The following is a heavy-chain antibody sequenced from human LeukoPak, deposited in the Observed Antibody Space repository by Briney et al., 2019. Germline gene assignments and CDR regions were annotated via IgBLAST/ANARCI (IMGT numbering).Heavy chain of an antibody. CDR1: GFTLISYA. Sequence: GGSLRLSCAASGFTLISYAMLWVRQAPGKGPEWVSGIAEDGTNKYHADSVKGRFTISRDNSKNTLHLQMDSLRPEDTAVYYCARSMRGYAILTGYFDYWGQGTLVTVSS. V-gene: IGHV3-30-3*01. CDR2: IAEDGTNK. CDR3: ARSMRGYAILTGYFDY. D-gene: IGHD3-9*01. J-gene: IGHJ4*02.